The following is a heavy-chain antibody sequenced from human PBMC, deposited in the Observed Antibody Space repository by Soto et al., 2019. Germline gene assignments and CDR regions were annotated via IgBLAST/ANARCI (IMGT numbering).Heavy chain of an antibody. J-gene: IGHJ4*02. CDR1: GFSFSTYW. V-gene: IGHV3-7*03. CDR2: IKADGSET. Sequence: GGSLRLSCAASGFSFSTYWVSRVRQVPGTGLEWVANIKADGSETYYVDSVRGRFTISRDNAKTSLYLQMNSLRAEDTAVYYCAKGGHIDFCGQGTLVTVSS. D-gene: IGHD3-16*01. CDR3: AKGGHIDF.